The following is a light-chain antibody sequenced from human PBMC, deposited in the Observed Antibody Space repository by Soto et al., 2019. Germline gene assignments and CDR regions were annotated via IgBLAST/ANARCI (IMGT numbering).Light chain of an antibody. CDR2: LGS. V-gene: IGKV2-28*01. Sequence: DIVMTQSPLSLPVTPGEPASISCRSSQSLLHSSGHNYLDWYLQKPGQSPQLLIYLGSSRASGVPDRFRGRGSGTDFTLKISRVEAEDVGVYYCMQALQTPRTFGQGTKVEIK. CDR1: QSLLHSSGHNY. J-gene: IGKJ1*01. CDR3: MQALQTPRT.